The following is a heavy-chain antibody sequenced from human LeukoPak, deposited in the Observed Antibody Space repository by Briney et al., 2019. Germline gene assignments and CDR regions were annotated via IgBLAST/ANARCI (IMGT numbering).Heavy chain of an antibody. D-gene: IGHD3-10*01. CDR3: ARALSYGSGSYPIR. CDR2: IYSGGST. J-gene: IGHJ1*01. Sequence: GGSLRLSCAASGFTVSSNYMSWVRQAPGRGLEWVSAIYSGGSTYYADSVKGRFIISRDNSKNTVYLEVNSLRAEDTAVYYCARALSYGSGSYPIRWGQGTLVTVSP. CDR1: GFTVSSNY. V-gene: IGHV3-53*01.